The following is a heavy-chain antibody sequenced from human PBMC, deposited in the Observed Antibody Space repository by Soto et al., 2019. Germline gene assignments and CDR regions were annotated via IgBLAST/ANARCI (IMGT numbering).Heavy chain of an antibody. J-gene: IGHJ3*02. D-gene: IGHD3-22*01. CDR2: IYYSGNT. Sequence: PSETLSLTCAVYGGSVSSANYYWGWIRQPPGKGLEWIGSIYYSGNTNYNPSLNSRVTISVDTSKNQFSLRLSSVTAADTAVYYCARELRLGGGNYDDSSGYYRAFDIWAQRTMITLSS. V-gene: IGHV4-61*01. CDR3: ARELRLGGGNYDDSSGYYRAFDI. CDR1: GGSVSSANYY.